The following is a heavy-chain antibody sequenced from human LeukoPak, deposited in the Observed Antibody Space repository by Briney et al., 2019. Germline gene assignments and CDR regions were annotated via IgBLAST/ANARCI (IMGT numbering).Heavy chain of an antibody. CDR3: AKDPRRYSRTGGYFDY. CDR2: ISPSGGIT. Sequence: GGSLRLSCAASGFTFSSHGMNWVRQAPGKGLEWVSGISPSGGITYYTDSVKGRFTISRDNSKNTLYLQMNSLRAEDTAVYYCAKDPRRYSRTGGYFDYWGQGTLVTVSS. J-gene: IGHJ4*02. CDR1: GFTFSSHG. V-gene: IGHV3-23*01. D-gene: IGHD6-13*01.